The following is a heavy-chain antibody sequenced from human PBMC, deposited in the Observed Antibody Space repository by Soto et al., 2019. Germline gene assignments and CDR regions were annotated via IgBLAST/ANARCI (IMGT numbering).Heavy chain of an antibody. CDR3: AKARCSGKSSYVTDY. D-gene: IGHD2-15*01. J-gene: IGHJ4*01. Sequence: PGGSLRLSWAASGLTFNSYTMAWVRQAPGKGLEWVSSISGSGGSPSYADSVQGRFTISRDNSRNTLSLQMNSLRAEDTATYYCAKARCSGKSSYVTDYWGHGSLVTVSS. CDR2: ISGSGGSP. V-gene: IGHV3-23*01. CDR1: GLTFNSYT.